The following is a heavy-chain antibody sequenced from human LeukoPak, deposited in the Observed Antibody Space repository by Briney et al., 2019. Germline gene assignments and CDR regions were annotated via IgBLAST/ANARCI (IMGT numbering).Heavy chain of an antibody. D-gene: IGHD6-13*01. J-gene: IGHJ1*01. CDR3: VPEDGRSRWYFQH. CDR1: GFTFSSYG. V-gene: IGHV3-30*03. Sequence: PGGSLRLSCAASGFTFSSYGIHWVRQAPGKGLEWVAIISDDGSFKNYADSVKGRFTIARDNSKNTLYLQMNSLRVEDTAVYYCVPEDGRSRWYFQHWGQGTLVTVSS. CDR2: ISDDGSFK.